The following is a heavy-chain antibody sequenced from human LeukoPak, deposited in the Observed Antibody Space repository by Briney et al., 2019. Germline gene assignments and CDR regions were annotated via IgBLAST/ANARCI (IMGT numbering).Heavy chain of an antibody. J-gene: IGHJ4*02. CDR3: ASRGSWSSSPFDY. CDR2: ISSSSSYI. CDR1: GLTFSSYS. D-gene: IGHD1-26*01. V-gene: IGHV3-21*01. Sequence: GGSLRLSCAASGLTFSSYSMNWVRQAPGKGLEWVSSISSSSSYIYYADSVKGRFTISRDNAKNSLYLQMNSLRAEDTAVYYCASRGSWSSSPFDYWGQGTLVTVSS.